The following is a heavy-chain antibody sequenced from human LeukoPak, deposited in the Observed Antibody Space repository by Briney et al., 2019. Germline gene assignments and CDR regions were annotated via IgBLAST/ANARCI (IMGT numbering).Heavy chain of an antibody. J-gene: IGHJ4*02. D-gene: IGHD3-3*01. Sequence: SQTLSLTCTVSGGSISSGGYYWGWIRQPPGKGLEWIGSIYYSGSTYYNPSLKSRVTISVDTSKNQFSLKLSSVTAADTAVYYCARGGHLKRVYYDFWSGYYPIHYFDYWGQGTLVTVSS. CDR3: ARGGHLKRVYYDFWSGYYPIHYFDY. V-gene: IGHV4-39*01. CDR1: GGSISSGGYY. CDR2: IYYSGST.